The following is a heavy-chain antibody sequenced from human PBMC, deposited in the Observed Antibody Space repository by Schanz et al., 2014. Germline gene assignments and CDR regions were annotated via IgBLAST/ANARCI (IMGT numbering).Heavy chain of an antibody. CDR3: ARSRSGFYFDY. D-gene: IGHD1-26*01. J-gene: IGHJ4*02. Sequence: EMQLLESGGGLAQPGGSLRLSCAASGFTLSNYAMSWVRQAPGKGLEWVSAISGSGGSTYYADSVKGRFTISRDNAKNSLYLQMNSLRAEDTAVYYCARSRSGFYFDYWGQGTLVTVSS. CDR1: GFTLSNYA. V-gene: IGHV3-23*01. CDR2: ISGSGGST.